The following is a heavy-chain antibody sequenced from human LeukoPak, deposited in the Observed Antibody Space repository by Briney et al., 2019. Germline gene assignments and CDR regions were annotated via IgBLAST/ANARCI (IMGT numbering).Heavy chain of an antibody. CDR3: ARDLGHCTGGTCYPNWFDP. D-gene: IGHD2-15*01. CDR2: INAGNDNT. Sequence: WASVKVSCRASGYTFTSYAMHWVRQAPGQRLEWMGWINAGNDNTKYSQKFQGRVTITRDTSASTAYMELSSLRSEDTAVYYCARDLGHCTGGTCYPNWFDPWGQGTLVTVSS. J-gene: IGHJ5*02. CDR1: GYTFTSYA. V-gene: IGHV1-3*01.